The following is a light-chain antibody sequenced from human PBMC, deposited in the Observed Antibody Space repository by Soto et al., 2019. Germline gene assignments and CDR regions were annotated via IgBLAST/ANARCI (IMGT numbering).Light chain of an antibody. J-gene: IGLJ2*01. Sequence: QAVVTQEPSFSVSPGGTVTLTCGLSSGSVSTYYYPSWYQQTPGQAPRTLIYSTNTRSSGVPDRFSGSILGNKAALTITGAKADDESDYYCMLYMSSGISVFGGGTKLTVL. CDR2: STN. V-gene: IGLV8-61*01. CDR1: SGSVSTYYY. CDR3: MLYMSSGISV.